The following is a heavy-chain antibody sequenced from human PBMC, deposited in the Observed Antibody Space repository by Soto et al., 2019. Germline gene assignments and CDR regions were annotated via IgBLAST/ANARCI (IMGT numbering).Heavy chain of an antibody. J-gene: IGHJ4*02. V-gene: IGHV1-8*01. CDR2: MNPNSGNT. Sequence: GASVKVSCKASGYTFTSYDINWVRQATGQGLEWMGWMNPNSGNTGYAQKFQGRVTMSRNTSLSTAYMELSSLRSEDTAVYYCASHIDSSSGNGSFDYWGQGTLVTVSS. CDR3: ASHIDSSSGNGSFDY. CDR1: GYTFTSYD. D-gene: IGHD6-6*01.